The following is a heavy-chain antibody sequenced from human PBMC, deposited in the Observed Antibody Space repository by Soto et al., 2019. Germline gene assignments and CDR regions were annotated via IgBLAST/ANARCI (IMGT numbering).Heavy chain of an antibody. J-gene: IGHJ4*02. CDR3: ARGAMVRGVKAFDY. D-gene: IGHD3-10*01. CDR2: IYYSGST. V-gene: IGHV4-59*01. CDR1: GGSISGYY. Sequence: QVQLQESGPGLVKPSETLSLTCTVSGGSISGYYWSWMRQPPGKGLEWIGYIYYSGSTNYNPSLRSRVTISLATSKNQFSLNMSSVTAADTAVYYCARGAMVRGVKAFDYWGQGTLVTVSS.